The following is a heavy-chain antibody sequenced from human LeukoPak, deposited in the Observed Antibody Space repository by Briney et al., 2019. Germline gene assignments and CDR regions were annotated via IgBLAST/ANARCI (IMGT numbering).Heavy chain of an antibody. CDR3: ARVEAWLVKNYYYGMDV. V-gene: IGHV1-18*01. CDR2: ISAYNGNT. CDR1: GYTFTSYG. D-gene: IGHD6-19*01. J-gene: IGHJ6*02. Sequence: ASVKVSCKASGYTFTSYGISWVRQAPGQGLEWMEWISAYNGNTNYAQKLQGRVTMTTDTSTSTAYMELRSLRSDDTAVYYCARVEAWLVKNYYYGMDVWGQGTTVTVSS.